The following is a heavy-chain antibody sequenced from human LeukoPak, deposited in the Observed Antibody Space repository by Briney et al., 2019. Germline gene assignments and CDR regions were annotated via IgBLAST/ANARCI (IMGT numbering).Heavy chain of an antibody. Sequence: GASVKVSCKASGYTFTGYYMHWVRQAPGQGLEWMGWINPNSGGTNYAQKFQGRVTMTRDTSISTAYMELSRLRSDDTAVYYCAITLAIWFGEADAFDIWGQGTMATVSS. CDR1: GYTFTGYY. V-gene: IGHV1-2*02. CDR3: AITLAIWFGEADAFDI. J-gene: IGHJ3*02. CDR2: INPNSGGT. D-gene: IGHD3-10*01.